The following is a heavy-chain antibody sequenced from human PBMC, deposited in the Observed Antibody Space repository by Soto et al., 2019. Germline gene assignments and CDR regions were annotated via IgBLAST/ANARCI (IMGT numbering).Heavy chain of an antibody. V-gene: IGHV4-39*01. D-gene: IGHD2-15*01. Sequence: TLSLTCTVSGGSISSSSYYWGWIRQPPGKGLEWNGSIYYSGSTYYNPSLKSRVTISVDTSKNQFSLKLSSVTAADTAVYYCARHSSSGALGGLDDAFDIWGQGTMVTVS. J-gene: IGHJ3*02. CDR2: IYYSGST. CDR1: GGSISSSSYY. CDR3: ARHSSSGALGGLDDAFDI.